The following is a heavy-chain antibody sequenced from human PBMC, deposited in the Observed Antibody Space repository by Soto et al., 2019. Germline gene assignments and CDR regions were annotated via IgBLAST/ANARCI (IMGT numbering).Heavy chain of an antibody. CDR2: IYYSGST. D-gene: IGHD3-16*02. V-gene: IGHV4-39*01. Sequence: QLQLQESGPGLVKPSETLSLTCTVSGGSISSSSYYWGWIRQPPGKGLEWIGSIYYSGSTYYNPSLKSRVTISVDTSKNQFSLKLSSVTAADTAVYYCARLSGPMITFGGVIGWGSVFDYWGQGTLVTVSS. J-gene: IGHJ4*02. CDR1: GGSISSSSYY. CDR3: ARLSGPMITFGGVIGWGSVFDY.